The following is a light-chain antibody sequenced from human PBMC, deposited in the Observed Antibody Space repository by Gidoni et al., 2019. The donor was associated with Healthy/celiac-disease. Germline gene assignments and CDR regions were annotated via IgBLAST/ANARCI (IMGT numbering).Light chain of an antibody. CDR3: QQYGSSQYT. J-gene: IGKJ2*01. V-gene: IGKV3-20*01. CDR2: GAS. CDR1: QCVSSSY. Sequence: ILLPQSPGTMSLSPGERAALSCRSSQCVSSSYLAWYQQKPGQAPRLLIYGASSMATGIPDRFSGSGSGTDFTLTISRLEPEDFAVYYCQQYGSSQYTFGQGTKLEIK.